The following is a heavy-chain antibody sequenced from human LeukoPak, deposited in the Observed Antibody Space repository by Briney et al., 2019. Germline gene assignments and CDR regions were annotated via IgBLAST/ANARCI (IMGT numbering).Heavy chain of an antibody. Sequence: SETLFLTCAVSGGSISSDGYSRSWIRQPPGKGLEWIGYIYLSGSTYYNPSLKSRVTISVDRSKNQFSLRLSSVTAADTAVYYCAVGETRYCTNGVCYRSLGWFDPWGQGTLGTVSS. CDR3: AVGETRYCTNGVCYRSLGWFDP. V-gene: IGHV4-30-2*01. J-gene: IGHJ5*02. D-gene: IGHD2-8*01. CDR2: IYLSGST. CDR1: GGSISSDGYS.